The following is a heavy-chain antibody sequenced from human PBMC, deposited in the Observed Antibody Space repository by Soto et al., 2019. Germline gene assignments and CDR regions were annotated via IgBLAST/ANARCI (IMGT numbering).Heavy chain of an antibody. CDR1: GGSISSSSYY. CDR2: IYYSGST. D-gene: IGHD2-15*01. Sequence: QLQLQESGPGLVKPSETLSLTCTVSGGSISSSSYYWGWIRQPPGKGLEWIGSIYYSGSTYYNPSLKSRVTISVDTSKNQFSLKLSSVTAADTAVYYCARVEVAAAEPPYYYYYMDVWGKGTTVTVSS. J-gene: IGHJ6*03. V-gene: IGHV4-39*01. CDR3: ARVEVAAAEPPYYYYYMDV.